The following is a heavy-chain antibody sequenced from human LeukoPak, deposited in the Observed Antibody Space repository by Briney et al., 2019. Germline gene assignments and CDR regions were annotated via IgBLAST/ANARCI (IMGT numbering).Heavy chain of an antibody. Sequence: PSETLSLTCAVYGGSFRGYYWSWIRQPPGKGLEWIGEINHSGSTNYNPSLKSRVTISVDTSKNQFSLQLNSVTPEDTAVYYCASGVYSSGLGYWGQGTLVTVSS. CDR3: ASGVYSSGLGY. V-gene: IGHV4-34*01. CDR2: INHSGST. D-gene: IGHD6-19*01. CDR1: GGSFRGYY. J-gene: IGHJ4*02.